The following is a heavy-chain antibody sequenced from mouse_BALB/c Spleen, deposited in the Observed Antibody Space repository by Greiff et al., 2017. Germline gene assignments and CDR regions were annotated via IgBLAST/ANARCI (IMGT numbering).Heavy chain of an antibody. CDR2: ISSGGSYT. CDR1: GFTFSSYA. CDR3: ERGDYDYDRAYAMDY. J-gene: IGHJ4*01. Sequence: EVQLVESGGGLVKPGGSLKLSCAASGFTFSSYAMSWVRQTPEKRLEWVATISSGGSYTYYPDSVKGRFTISRDNAKNTLYLQMSSLRSEDTAMYYCERGDYDYDRAYAMDYWGQGTSVTVSS. V-gene: IGHV5-9-3*01. D-gene: IGHD2-4*01.